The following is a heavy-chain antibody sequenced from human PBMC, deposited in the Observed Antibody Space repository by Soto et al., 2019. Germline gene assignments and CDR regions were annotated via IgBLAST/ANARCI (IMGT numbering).Heavy chain of an antibody. CDR2: VGGTGSAT. CDR3: ARAREASQLRAPSSY. V-gene: IGHV3-23*01. D-gene: IGHD3-10*01. J-gene: IGHJ4*02. CDR1: GFTFSGYT. Sequence: GGSLRLSCEASGFTFSGYTMNWVRRAPGKGLEWIAFVGGTGSATFYADSVKGRFTISRDNSKNTVFLQMNSLRVEDTAVYSCARAREASQLRAPSSYWGQGTLVTVSS.